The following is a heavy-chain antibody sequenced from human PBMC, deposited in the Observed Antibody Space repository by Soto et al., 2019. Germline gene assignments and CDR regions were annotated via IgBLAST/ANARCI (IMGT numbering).Heavy chain of an antibody. D-gene: IGHD3-16*02. Sequence: QVQLVQSGAEVKKPGSSVKVSCKASGGTFSSYAISWVRQAPGQGLEWMGGIIPIFGTANYAQKFQGRVTITADESTSTAYMELRSLRSEDTAVYYCARGNDYVWGSYRNSFDYWGQGTLVTVSS. CDR3: ARGNDYVWGSYRNSFDY. CDR1: GGTFSSYA. CDR2: IIPIFGTA. J-gene: IGHJ4*02. V-gene: IGHV1-69*01.